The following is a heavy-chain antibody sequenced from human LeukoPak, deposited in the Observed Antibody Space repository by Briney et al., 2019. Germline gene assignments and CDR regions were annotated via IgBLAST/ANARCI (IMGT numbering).Heavy chain of an antibody. Sequence: GGSLTLSCAASGFTFSRYWMSWVRQAPGKGLEWVANTKQDGSEKYYLESVKGRFTISRDNAKNSLYLHMNSLRGEDTAVYYCALSSGNYVIPFDYWGQGTLVTVSS. CDR2: TKQDGSEK. CDR1: GFTFSRYW. D-gene: IGHD1-26*01. CDR3: ALSSGNYVIPFDY. J-gene: IGHJ4*02. V-gene: IGHV3-7*01.